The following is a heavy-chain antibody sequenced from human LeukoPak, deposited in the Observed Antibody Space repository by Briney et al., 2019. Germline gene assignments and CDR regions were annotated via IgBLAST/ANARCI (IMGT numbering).Heavy chain of an antibody. J-gene: IGHJ4*02. CDR3: AKGPLISTVTTVGFDY. D-gene: IGHD4-11*01. V-gene: IGHV3-30*02. Sequence: GGSLRLSCAASGFTFSSYGMHWVRQAPGKGLEWVAFIRYDGSNKYYADSVKGRFTISRDNSKNTLYLQMNSLRAEDTAVYYCAKGPLISTVTTVGFDYWGQGTLVIVSS. CDR2: IRYDGSNK. CDR1: GFTFSSYG.